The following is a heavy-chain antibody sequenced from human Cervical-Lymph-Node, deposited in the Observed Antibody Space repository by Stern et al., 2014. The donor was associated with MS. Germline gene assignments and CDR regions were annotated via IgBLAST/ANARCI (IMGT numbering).Heavy chain of an antibody. J-gene: IGHJ4*02. Sequence: VQLVESGPGLVKPSQTLSLTCSVSGASISSPAYYWSWVRQPAGKGLEWIGHIYSSGSTTYNPSLSGRLIMSVATSKNQFSLELDSGTAADTAVYYCARASYLDYWGQGILVTVSS. CDR3: ARASYLDY. V-gene: IGHV4-61*02. CDR1: GASISSPAYY. CDR2: IYSSGST.